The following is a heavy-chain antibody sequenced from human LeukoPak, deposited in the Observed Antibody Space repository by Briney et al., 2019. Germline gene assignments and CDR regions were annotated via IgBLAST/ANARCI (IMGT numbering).Heavy chain of an antibody. CDR1: GYTFISYD. CDR2: MTPNSGNT. J-gene: IGHJ6*03. CDR3: ARRAVGNSYYYSMDV. Sequence: LGASVKVSCKASGYTFISYDINWVRQVTGQGLEWMGWMTPNSGNTGYAQKFQGRVTITRNASISTAFMELSSLRSGDTAVYYCARRAVGNSYYYSMDVWGKGTTVTVSS. V-gene: IGHV1-8*01. D-gene: IGHD6-19*01.